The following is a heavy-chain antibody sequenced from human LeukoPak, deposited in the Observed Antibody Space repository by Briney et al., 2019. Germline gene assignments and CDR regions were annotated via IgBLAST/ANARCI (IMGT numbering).Heavy chain of an antibody. Sequence: SETLSLTCTVSGGSISSYYWSWIRQPPGKGLEWIGYIYYSGSTNYNPSLKSRVTISVDTSKNQFSLKLSSVTAADTAVYYCAGTRGYSTPFLMYWGQGTLVTVSS. V-gene: IGHV4-59*12. D-gene: IGHD5-18*01. CDR1: GGSISSYY. CDR3: AGTRGYSTPFLMY. J-gene: IGHJ4*02. CDR2: IYYSGST.